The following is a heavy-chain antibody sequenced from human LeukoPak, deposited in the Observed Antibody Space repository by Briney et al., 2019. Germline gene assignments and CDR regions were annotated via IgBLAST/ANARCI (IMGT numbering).Heavy chain of an antibody. CDR2: IRSRLYVGTA. D-gene: IGHD4/OR15-4a*01. CDR1: GFNFADYA. CDR3: SRGMTESGAKYYSDH. V-gene: IGHV3-49*04. J-gene: IGHJ4*02. Sequence: GGSLRLSCRGSGFNFADYAMSWVRQAPGQGLEWVGLIRSRLYVGTAEYGASVKGRFTVSRDDSQGIAYLQMNSLKTDDTAVYYCSRGMTESGAKYYSDHWGQGTLVTVSS.